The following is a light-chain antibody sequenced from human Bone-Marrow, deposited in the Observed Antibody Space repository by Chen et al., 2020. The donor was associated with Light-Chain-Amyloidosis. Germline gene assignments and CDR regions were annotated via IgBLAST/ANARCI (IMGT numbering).Light chain of an antibody. CDR1: DLPTKY. Sequence: YELTQRPSVSVSPGQTARITCSGDDLPTKYAYWYQQKPGQAPVLVIHRDTERPSGISERFSGSSSGTTATLTISGVQAEDEADYHCQSADSSGTYEVIFGGGTKLTVL. V-gene: IGLV3-25*03. J-gene: IGLJ2*01. CDR3: QSADSSGTYEVI. CDR2: RDT.